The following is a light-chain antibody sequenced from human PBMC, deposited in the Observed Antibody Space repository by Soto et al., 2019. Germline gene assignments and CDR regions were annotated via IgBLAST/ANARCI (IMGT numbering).Light chain of an antibody. Sequence: DIQMTQSPSTLSESVGDRVTITCRASQSISSWLAWYQQKPGKAPQLLIYKASSLTSGVPSRFSGSRSGTDFTLTISSLQSDDFATYYCQQYDNYWAFGQGTKVEIK. CDR1: QSISSW. CDR2: KAS. CDR3: QQYDNYWA. V-gene: IGKV1-5*03. J-gene: IGKJ1*01.